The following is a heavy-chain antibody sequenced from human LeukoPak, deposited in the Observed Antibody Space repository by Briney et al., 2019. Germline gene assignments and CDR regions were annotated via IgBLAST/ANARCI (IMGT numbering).Heavy chain of an antibody. D-gene: IGHD3-16*02. CDR3: ARGEFSPLLLDY. CDR1: GFTISSKY. V-gene: IGHV3-53*01. CDR2: IYSGGST. J-gene: IGHJ4*02. Sequence: GGSLRLSCAASGFTISSKYMSWVRQAPGKGLEWVSVIYSGGSTYYPDSVKGRFTNSRDKSKNTLYLQMNSLRAEDTAVYYCARGEFSPLLLDYWGQGTLVTVSS.